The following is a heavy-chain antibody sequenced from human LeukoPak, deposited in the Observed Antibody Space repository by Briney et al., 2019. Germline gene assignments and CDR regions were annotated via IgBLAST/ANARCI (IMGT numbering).Heavy chain of an antibody. CDR1: GGSINSNNW. D-gene: IGHD3-10*01. J-gene: IGHJ3*02. V-gene: IGHV4-4*02. CDR2: IYRTGST. Sequence: SETLSLTCAVSGGSINSNNWWSWVRQPPGKGLEWIGEIYRTGSTNYNPSLKSRVTISVDTSKNQFSLKLSSVTAADTAVYYCARVEYYYGSGSFGAHAFDIWGQGTMVTVSS. CDR3: ARVEYYYGSGSFGAHAFDI.